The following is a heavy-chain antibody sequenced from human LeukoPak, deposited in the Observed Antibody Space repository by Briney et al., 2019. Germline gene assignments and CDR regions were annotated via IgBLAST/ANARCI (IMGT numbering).Heavy chain of an antibody. CDR1: GFTFSNYA. CDR2: ISGSGGTT. Sequence: QPGGSLRLSCVASGFTFSNYAMTWVRQAPGKGLEWVSTISGSGGTTNYADSVKGRFTISRDNSKNTLYLQMNSLRAEDTAVYYCARKWFEYYFDYWGQGTLVTVSP. V-gene: IGHV3-23*01. CDR3: ARKWFEYYFDY. J-gene: IGHJ4*02. D-gene: IGHD3-10*01.